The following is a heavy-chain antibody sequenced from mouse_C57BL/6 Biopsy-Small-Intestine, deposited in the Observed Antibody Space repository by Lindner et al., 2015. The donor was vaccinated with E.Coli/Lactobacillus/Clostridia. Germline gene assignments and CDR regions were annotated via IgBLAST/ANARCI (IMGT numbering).Heavy chain of an antibody. CDR2: IDPNSFNT. Sequence: VQLQESGSELVKPGASVKLSCKPSGYSFTSYWMHWVKQRPGRGLEWIGRIDPNSFNTQYNEKFNKKATLTVDKPSSTAYMHLSSLTSEDSAVYYCIRGGDFDVWGTGTTVTVSS. J-gene: IGHJ1*03. V-gene: IGHV1-72*01. CDR3: IRGGDFDV. CDR1: GYSFTSYW.